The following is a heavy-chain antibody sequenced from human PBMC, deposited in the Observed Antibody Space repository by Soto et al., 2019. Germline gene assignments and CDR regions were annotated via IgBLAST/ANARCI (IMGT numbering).Heavy chain of an antibody. Sequence: DVQLVESGGGVVQPGGSLRLSCAASGLSFNIYWMHWVRQVPGKGLVWLARINSDGSHTIYVDSVQGRFTISRDNAKNKVFLQMDSLRDEDTGVYYCAGGMAGLDVWGQGTTVTVSS. CDR2: INSDGSHT. CDR1: GLSFNIYW. J-gene: IGHJ6*02. V-gene: IGHV3-74*01. CDR3: AGGMAGLDV.